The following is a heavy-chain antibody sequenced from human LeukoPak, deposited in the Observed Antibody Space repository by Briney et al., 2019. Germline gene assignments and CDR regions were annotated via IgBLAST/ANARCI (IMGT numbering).Heavy chain of an antibody. J-gene: IGHJ4*02. D-gene: IGHD3-22*01. Sequence: ASVKVSCKASGYTFTSYYMHWVRQAPGQGLEWMGIINPSGGSTSYAPKFQGRGTITRDTSTSTVYMELSSLRSEDTAVYYCARITSYYPDYWGQGTLVTVSS. CDR3: ARITSYYPDY. CDR2: INPSGGST. CDR1: GYTFTSYY. V-gene: IGHV1-46*01.